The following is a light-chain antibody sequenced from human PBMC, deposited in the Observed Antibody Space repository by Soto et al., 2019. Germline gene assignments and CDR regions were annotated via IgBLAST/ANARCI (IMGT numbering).Light chain of an antibody. V-gene: IGLV2-11*01. Sequence: RSVSGSPGQSVTLSCTGATTDVDSSEYVSWYQQHPGEAPRLLIYDVTKRPAGVPSRFSGSKSGKTASLTISGLRTEDEADYYCCSYAGSPYVFGTGTKVTVL. CDR3: CSYAGSPYV. CDR2: DVT. CDR1: TTDVDSSEY. J-gene: IGLJ1*01.